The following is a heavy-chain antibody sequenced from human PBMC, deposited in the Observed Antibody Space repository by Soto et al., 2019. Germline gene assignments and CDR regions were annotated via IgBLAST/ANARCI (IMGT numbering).Heavy chain of an antibody. Sequence: QVQLVESGGGVVQPGRSLRLSCAASGFTFSSYAMHWVRQAPGKGLEWVAVISYDGSNKYYADSVKGRFTISRDNSKNTLYLQMNSLRAEDTAVYYCARDSQDAFDWLLEIYYYYGMDVWGQGTTVTVSS. CDR1: GFTFSSYA. J-gene: IGHJ6*02. CDR2: ISYDGSNK. CDR3: ARDSQDAFDWLLEIYYYYGMDV. D-gene: IGHD3-9*01. V-gene: IGHV3-30-3*01.